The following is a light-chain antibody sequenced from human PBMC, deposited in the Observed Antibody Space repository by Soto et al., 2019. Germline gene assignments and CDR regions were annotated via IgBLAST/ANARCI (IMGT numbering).Light chain of an antibody. Sequence: QSALTQPPSASGSPGQSVTISCTGTSSDVGNYDSVSWYQHHPGKAPQAVNYEVNKRPSGVPDRFSGSKSGNTASLTVSGLQADDEGDYYCSSYAGSNNYVFGTGTKLTVL. CDR2: EVN. V-gene: IGLV2-8*01. CDR3: SSYAGSNNYV. J-gene: IGLJ1*01. CDR1: SSDVGNYDS.